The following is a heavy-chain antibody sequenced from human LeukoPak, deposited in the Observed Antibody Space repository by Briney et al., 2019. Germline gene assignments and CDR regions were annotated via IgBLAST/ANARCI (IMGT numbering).Heavy chain of an antibody. CDR2: IIPILGIA. CDR3: ARADYDILTGSQGHFDY. V-gene: IGHV1-69*04. D-gene: IGHD3-9*01. J-gene: IGHJ4*02. CDR1: GGTFSSYA. Sequence: SVKVSCKASGGTFSSYAISWVRQAPGQGLEWMGRIIPILGIANYAQKFQGRVTVTADKSTSTAYMELSSLRSEDTAVYYCARADYDILTGSQGHFDYWGQGTLVTVSS.